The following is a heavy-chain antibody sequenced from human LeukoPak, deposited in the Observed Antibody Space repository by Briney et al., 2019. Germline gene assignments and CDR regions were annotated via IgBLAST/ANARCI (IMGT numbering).Heavy chain of an antibody. V-gene: IGHV1-2*02. CDR3: ARDKGLHPMFMDV. J-gene: IGHJ6*03. D-gene: IGHD3-10*02. Sequence: ASVKVSCKASGYTFTGYYMHWVRQAPGQGLEWMGWINPNSGGTNYAQKFQGRVTMTRDTSISTAYMELSRLRSDDTAVYYCARDKGLHPMFMDVWGKGTTVTISS. CDR2: INPNSGGT. CDR1: GYTFTGYY.